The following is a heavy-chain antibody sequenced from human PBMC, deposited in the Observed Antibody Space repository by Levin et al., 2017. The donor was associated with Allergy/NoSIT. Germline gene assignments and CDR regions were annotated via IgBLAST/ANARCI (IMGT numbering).Heavy chain of an antibody. CDR3: ARDQHSGSYYGY. CDR1: GGTFSSYA. Sequence: VASVKVSCKASGGTFSSYAISWVRQAPGQGLEWMGGIIPIFGTANYAQKFQGRVTITADESTSTAYVELSSLRSEDTAVYYCARDQHSGSYYGYWGQGTLVTVSS. V-gene: IGHV1-69*13. CDR2: IIPIFGTA. J-gene: IGHJ4*02. D-gene: IGHD1-26*01.